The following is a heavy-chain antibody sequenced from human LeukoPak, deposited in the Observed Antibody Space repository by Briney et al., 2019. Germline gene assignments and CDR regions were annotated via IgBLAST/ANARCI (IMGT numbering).Heavy chain of an antibody. D-gene: IGHD1-26*01. J-gene: IGHJ2*01. CDR1: GVSIISGTDY. Sequence: PSETLSLTFTVSGVSIISGTDYWGWIRQPPGKGLEWIGNIYDTVSTFYNPSLKSRVTLSVDTSKSQFSLKLSSVTAADTAVYYCARLGGIYLTYWFFDLWGRGALVTVPS. CDR3: ARLGGIYLTYWFFDL. CDR2: IYDTVST. V-gene: IGHV4-39*01.